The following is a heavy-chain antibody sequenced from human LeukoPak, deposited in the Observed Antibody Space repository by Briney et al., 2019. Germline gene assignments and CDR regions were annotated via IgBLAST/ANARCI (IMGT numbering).Heavy chain of an antibody. D-gene: IGHD7-27*01. CDR1: GLTFSSFG. CDR3: AILAGDPPY. J-gene: IGHJ4*02. V-gene: IGHV3-30*03. CDR2: TSFDGGNK. Sequence: GGSLRLSCAASGLTFSSFGMHWVRQAPGKGLEWVAVTSFDGGNKHYADSVKGRFTISRDNSRNTLFLQMNGLRAEDTAVYYCAILAGDPPYWGQGTLVTVSS.